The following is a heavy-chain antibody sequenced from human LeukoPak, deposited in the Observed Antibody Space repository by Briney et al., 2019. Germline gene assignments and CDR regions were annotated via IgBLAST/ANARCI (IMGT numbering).Heavy chain of an antibody. CDR3: AREGSDYYGSGSYYRSYYYYMDV. CDR1: GYSISSDYY. Sequence: PSETLSLTCTVSGYSISSDYYWGWIRQPPGKGLEWIGTIYHSGSTSYNPSLKSRVTISVDTSKNQFSLKLSSVTAADTAVYYCAREGSDYYGSGSYYRSYYYYMDVWGKGTTVTISS. CDR2: IYHSGST. J-gene: IGHJ6*03. D-gene: IGHD3-10*01. V-gene: IGHV4-38-2*02.